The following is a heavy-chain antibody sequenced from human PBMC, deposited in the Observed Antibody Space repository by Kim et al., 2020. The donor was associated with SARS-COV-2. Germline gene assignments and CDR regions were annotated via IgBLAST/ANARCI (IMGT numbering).Heavy chain of an antibody. CDR3: ARAYSSGWCYFDY. V-gene: IGHV3-21*01. J-gene: IGHJ4*02. D-gene: IGHD6-19*01. Sequence: GGSLRLSCAASGFTFSSYSMNWVRQAPGKGLEWDSSISSSSSYIYYADSVKGRFTISRDNAKNSLYLQMNSLRAEDTAVYYCARAYSSGWCYFDYWGQGTMGTVSS. CDR1: GFTFSSYS. CDR2: ISSSSSYI.